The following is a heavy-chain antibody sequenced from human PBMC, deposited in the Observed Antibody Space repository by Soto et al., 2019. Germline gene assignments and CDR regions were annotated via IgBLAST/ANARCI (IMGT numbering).Heavy chain of an antibody. D-gene: IGHD6-13*01. CDR1: GFTFSSYA. Sequence: ESLSLSCAACGFTFSSYATSWVRQAPGKGLEWVSAISGSGGSTYYADSVKGRFTISRDNSKNTLYLQMNSLRAEDTAVYYCAKELIAAATNYYYYYGMDVWGQGTTVTVSS. V-gene: IGHV3-23*01. J-gene: IGHJ6*02. CDR3: AKELIAAATNYYYYYGMDV. CDR2: ISGSGGST.